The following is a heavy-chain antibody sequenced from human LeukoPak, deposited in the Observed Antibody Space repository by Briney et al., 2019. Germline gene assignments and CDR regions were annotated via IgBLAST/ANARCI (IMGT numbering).Heavy chain of an antibody. CDR3: ARATMVVAAPYYYGMDV. CDR2: IYTSGST. V-gene: IGHV4-61*02. CDR1: GGSISSGSYY. J-gene: IGHJ6*02. D-gene: IGHD2-15*01. Sequence: PSETLSLTCTGSGGSISSGSYYWSWIRQPAGKGLEWIGRIYTSGSTNYNPSLKSRVTISVDTSKNQFSLKLSSVTAADTAVYYCARATMVVAAPYYYGMDVWGQGTTVTVSS.